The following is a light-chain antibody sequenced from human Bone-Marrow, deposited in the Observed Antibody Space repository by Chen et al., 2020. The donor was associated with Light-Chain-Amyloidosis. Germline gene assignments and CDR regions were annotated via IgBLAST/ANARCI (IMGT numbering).Light chain of an antibody. Sequence: EIVLTHPPGTLPSSTGEGANLSCRSSQTISSNYLTWYQQKFVQAPRLLIYGSSSMATGIPDRFPGSGYGTDFTLTINRLEPEDFAMYYCQQYGTSPLTFGGGTKVEIK. CDR2: GSS. J-gene: IGKJ4*01. CDR1: QTISSNY. V-gene: IGKV3-20*01. CDR3: QQYGTSPLT.